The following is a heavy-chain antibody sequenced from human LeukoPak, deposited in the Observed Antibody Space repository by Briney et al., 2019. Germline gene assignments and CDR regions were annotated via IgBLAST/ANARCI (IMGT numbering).Heavy chain of an antibody. CDR3: ARVQYGSGSYDK. Sequence: ASVKVPCKASGYTVRGYYIHWVRQAPGQGLEWMGWINPNSGGTNYAQKFQGRVTMTRVTSISTAYMELNSLRSDDTAVYYCARVQYGSGSYDKWGQGTTVTVSS. CDR1: GYTVRGYY. J-gene: IGHJ3*02. CDR2: INPNSGGT. V-gene: IGHV1-2*02. D-gene: IGHD3-10*01.